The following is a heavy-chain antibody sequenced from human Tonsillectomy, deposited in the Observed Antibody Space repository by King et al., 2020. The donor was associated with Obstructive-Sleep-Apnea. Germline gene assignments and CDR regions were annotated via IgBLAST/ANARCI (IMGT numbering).Heavy chain of an antibody. CDR1: GFTFSSYA. CDR2: ISHDGRNK. D-gene: IGHD1-26*01. J-gene: IGHJ4*02. CDR3: ARGSLVGTATSGLFDY. Sequence: VQLVESGGGVVPPGRSLRLSCAASGFTFSSYAVHWARQAPGKGLEWVAVISHDGRNKFYADSVKGRFTISRDNSKNTLYLQMNSLRAEDTAVYYCARGSLVGTATSGLFDYWGQGTRVTVPS. V-gene: IGHV3-30*04.